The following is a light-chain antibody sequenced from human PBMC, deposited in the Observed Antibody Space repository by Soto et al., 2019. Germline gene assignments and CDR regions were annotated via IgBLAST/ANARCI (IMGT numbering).Light chain of an antibody. Sequence: ELVLTQPPGTLSLSPGDRATIYCRASQSVSNDYLAWYQQKPGQAPRIIIYGASNRATGIPARFSGSGSGTDCTLTISSLEPEDVAVYYCQQRSNWPPTFRGGTKVDIK. CDR2: GAS. CDR3: QQRSNWPPT. V-gene: IGKV3-11*01. J-gene: IGKJ4*01. CDR1: QSVSNDY.